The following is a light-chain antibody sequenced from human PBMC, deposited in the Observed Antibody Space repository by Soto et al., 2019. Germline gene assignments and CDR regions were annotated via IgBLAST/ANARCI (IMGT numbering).Light chain of an antibody. CDR1: SSNIGSNA. CDR2: NNN. Sequence: QSVVTQPPSASGTPGQRVTISCSGRSSNIGSNAVNWYQQFPGMAPKVLIYNNNERPSGVPDRFSGSKSGTSASLAISGLQSEDEADYYCATWDYGLNGWVFGGGIKLTVL. V-gene: IGLV1-44*01. J-gene: IGLJ3*02. CDR3: ATWDYGLNGWV.